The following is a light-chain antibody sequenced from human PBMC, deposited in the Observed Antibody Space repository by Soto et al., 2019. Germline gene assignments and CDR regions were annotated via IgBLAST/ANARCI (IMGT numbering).Light chain of an antibody. V-gene: IGLV2-14*01. CDR1: SSDVGGYNY. CDR2: DVS. Sequence: QSALTQPASVSGSPGQSITISCTGTSSDVGGYNYVSWYQQHPGKAPKLMIYDVSNRPSGVSNRFSGSKSGNTASLTMSGLQAEDEADYNCSSCTSSRTLGFGGGTKLTVL. CDR3: SSCTSSRTLG. J-gene: IGLJ3*02.